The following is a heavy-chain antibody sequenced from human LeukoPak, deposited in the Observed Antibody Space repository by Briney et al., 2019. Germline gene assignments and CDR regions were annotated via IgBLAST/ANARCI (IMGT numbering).Heavy chain of an antibody. J-gene: IGHJ4*02. D-gene: IGHD2-21*01. V-gene: IGHV1-18*01. CDR1: GYTFTSYG. CDR3: AREGEYCGGDCYSDY. Sequence: ASVKVSCKASGYTFTSYGNSWVRQAPGQGLEWMGWISAYNGNTNYAQKLQGRVTMTTDTSTSTAYMELRSLRSDDTAVYYCAREGEYCGGDCYSDYWGQGTLVTVSS. CDR2: ISAYNGNT.